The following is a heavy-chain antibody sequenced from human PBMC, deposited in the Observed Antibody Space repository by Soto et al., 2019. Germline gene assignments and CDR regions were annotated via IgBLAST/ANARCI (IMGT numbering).Heavy chain of an antibody. CDR2: IIPIFGTA. J-gene: IGHJ5*02. V-gene: IGHV1-69*01. D-gene: IGHD2-15*01. CDR3: ARHADAGSFHNWFDP. Sequence: QVQLVQSGAEVKKPGSSVKVSCKASGGTFSTNVIAWVRQAPGQGLEWMGGIIPIFGTANYAQKFQGRVTITADESTSTAYMEMSSLRSEDTAVYYCARHADAGSFHNWFDPWGQGTLVTVSS. CDR1: GGTFSTNV.